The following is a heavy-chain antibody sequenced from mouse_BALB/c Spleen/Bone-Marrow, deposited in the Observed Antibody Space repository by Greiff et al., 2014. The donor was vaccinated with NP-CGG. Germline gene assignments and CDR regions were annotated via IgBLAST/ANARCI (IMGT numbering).Heavy chain of an antibody. J-gene: IGHJ3*01. CDR1: GFTFSSYA. Sequence: VQLKQSGGGLVKPGGSLKLSCAASGFTFSSYAMSWVRQTPEKRLEWVASIGSGGSTYYPDSVKGRFTISRDNARNILYLQMSSLRSEDTAMYYCAKRGAYGNFWFAYWGQGTLVTVSA. CDR3: AKRGAYGNFWFAY. CDR2: IGSGGST. D-gene: IGHD2-10*02. V-gene: IGHV5-6-5*01.